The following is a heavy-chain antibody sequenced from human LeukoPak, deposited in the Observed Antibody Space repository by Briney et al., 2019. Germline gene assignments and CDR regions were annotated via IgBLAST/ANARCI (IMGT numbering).Heavy chain of an antibody. Sequence: GGSLRLSCVASEFTFSTFWMSWVRQAPGKGLEWVASINHNGNVNYYVDSVKGRFTISRDNAKNSLYLQMSNLRAEDTAVYFCARGGGLDVWGQGATVTVSS. J-gene: IGHJ6*02. V-gene: IGHV3-7*03. D-gene: IGHD3-16*01. CDR1: EFTFSTFW. CDR2: INHNGNVN. CDR3: ARGGGLDV.